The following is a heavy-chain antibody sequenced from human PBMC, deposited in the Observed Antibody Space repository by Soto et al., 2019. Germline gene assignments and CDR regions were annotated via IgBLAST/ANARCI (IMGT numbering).Heavy chain of an antibody. V-gene: IGHV4-59*01. CDR3: ARRYAGNFDY. D-gene: IGHD2-8*01. Sequence: QVQLQESGPGLVKPSETLSLTCTGSGGSISSYYWSWIRQPPGKGLEWIGYIYYSGSTNYNPSLKSRVTISVDTSKNQFSLKLSSVTAADTAVYYCARRYAGNFDYWGQGTLVTVSS. CDR2: IYYSGST. CDR1: GGSISSYY. J-gene: IGHJ4*02.